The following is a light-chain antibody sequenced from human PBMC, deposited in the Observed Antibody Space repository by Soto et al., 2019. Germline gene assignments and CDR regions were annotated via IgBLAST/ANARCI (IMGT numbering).Light chain of an antibody. Sequence: DVVMTQSPLSLPVTLGQPASISCRSSQSLVYSDGNTFLNWFQQRPGQSPRRLIYQVSNRDSGVPDRFSCSGSGTVFTLKISRVEAEDVGVYYCMQGTHWPPTFGQGTKVEIK. CDR3: MQGTHWPPT. CDR2: QVS. CDR1: QSLVYSDGNTF. J-gene: IGKJ1*01. V-gene: IGKV2-30*01.